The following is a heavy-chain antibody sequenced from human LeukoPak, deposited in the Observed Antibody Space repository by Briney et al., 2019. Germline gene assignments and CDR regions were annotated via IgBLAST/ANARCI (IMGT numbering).Heavy chain of an antibody. CDR2: INPSGGST. CDR3: ARGGGSGWYWLDY. CDR1: GYTFTSYY. V-gene: IGHV1-46*01. Sequence: ASVKVSCKASGYTFTSYYMHWVRQAPGQGLEWMGIINPSGGSTSYAQKFQGRVTMTRDTSTSTAYMELRSLRSDDTAVYYCARGGGSGWYWLDYWGQGTLVTVSS. J-gene: IGHJ4*02. D-gene: IGHD6-19*01.